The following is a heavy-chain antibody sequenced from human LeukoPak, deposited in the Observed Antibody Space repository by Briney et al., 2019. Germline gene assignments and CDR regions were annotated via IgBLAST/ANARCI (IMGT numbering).Heavy chain of an antibody. V-gene: IGHV1-46*01. CDR3: ARGGSWYYFDY. J-gene: IGHJ4*02. D-gene: IGHD2-15*01. Sequence: ASVKVSCKASGYTFSSNYSHWVRQGPGQGLEWMGIIHPSGGTTSYPQKFQGRVTMTRDTSTRTVYMELSSLRSDDTAVYYCARGGSWYYFDYWGQGTLVTVSS. CDR1: GYTFSSNY. CDR2: IHPSGGTT.